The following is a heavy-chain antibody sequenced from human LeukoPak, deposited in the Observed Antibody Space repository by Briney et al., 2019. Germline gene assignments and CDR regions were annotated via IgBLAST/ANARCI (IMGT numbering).Heavy chain of an antibody. Sequence: GGSLRLSCSASGFTFSGYAMHWVRQAPGKGLEWVAVIWYDGSNKYYADSVKGRFTISRDNSKNTLYLQMNSLRAEDTAVYYCARPTYSGSYYWFDYWGQGTLVTVSS. J-gene: IGHJ4*02. V-gene: IGHV3-33*08. CDR3: ARPTYSGSYYWFDY. D-gene: IGHD1-26*01. CDR1: GFTFSGYA. CDR2: IWYDGSNK.